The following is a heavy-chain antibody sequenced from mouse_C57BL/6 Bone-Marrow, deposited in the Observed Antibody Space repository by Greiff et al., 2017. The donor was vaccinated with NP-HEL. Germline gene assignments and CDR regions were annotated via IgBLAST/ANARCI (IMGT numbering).Heavy chain of an antibody. CDR2: IDPENGDT. D-gene: IGHD1-1*01. CDR3: TTWRCYSIYYYAMDY. V-gene: IGHV14-4*01. Sequence: EVQLQQSGAELVRPGASVKLSCTASGFNIKDDYMHWVKQRPEQGLEWIGCIDPENGDTEYASKFQGKATMTADTSSNTAYLQLSSLTSEDTAVYDCTTWRCYSIYYYAMDYWGQGTSVTVSS. J-gene: IGHJ4*01. CDR1: GFNIKDDY.